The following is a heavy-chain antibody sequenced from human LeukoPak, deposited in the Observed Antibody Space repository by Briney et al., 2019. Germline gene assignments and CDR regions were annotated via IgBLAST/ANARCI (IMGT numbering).Heavy chain of an antibody. CDR1: GFTFSDHY. CDR2: TRNKANSYTT. D-gene: IGHD5-12*01. CDR3: ARLYSGYDGLDY. Sequence: GGSLRLPCAASGFTFSDHYMDWVRQAPGKGLEWVGRTRNKANSYTTAYAASVKGRFTISRDDSQNSLYLQMNSLKTEDTAVYYCARLYSGYDGLDYRGQGTLVTVSS. V-gene: IGHV3-72*01. J-gene: IGHJ4*02.